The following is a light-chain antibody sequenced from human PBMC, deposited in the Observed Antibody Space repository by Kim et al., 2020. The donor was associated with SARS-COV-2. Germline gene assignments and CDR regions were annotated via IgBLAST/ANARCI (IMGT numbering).Light chain of an antibody. Sequence: SSELTQDPAVSVALGQTVRITCQGDSLRSYYATWYQQKPGQAPILVIYGKNNRPSGIPDRFSGPSSGHTASLTITGTQAGDEADYYCNSRDSNDNVVFGGGTRRTGL. V-gene: IGLV3-19*01. J-gene: IGLJ2*01. CDR1: SLRSYY. CDR2: GKN. CDR3: NSRDSNDNVV.